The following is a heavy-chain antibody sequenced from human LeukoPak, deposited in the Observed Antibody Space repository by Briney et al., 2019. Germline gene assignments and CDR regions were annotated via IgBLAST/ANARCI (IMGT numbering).Heavy chain of an antibody. Sequence: PGGSLRLSCAASGFTFSSYAMHWVRQAPGRGLEWVASISYDGSNIYYAACVKGRFTISRDNSKNTLYLQMNSLRAEDTAVYYCARDAGTRGFDPWGQGTLVTVSS. D-gene: IGHD1-1*01. V-gene: IGHV3-30-3*01. CDR3: ARDAGTRGFDP. J-gene: IGHJ5*02. CDR1: GFTFSSYA. CDR2: ISYDGSNI.